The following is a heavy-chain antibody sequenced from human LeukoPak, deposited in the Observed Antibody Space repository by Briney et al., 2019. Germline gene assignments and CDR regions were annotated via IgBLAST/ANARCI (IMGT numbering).Heavy chain of an antibody. D-gene: IGHD3-10*01. V-gene: IGHV4-34*01. CDR3: ARERRRYYGSGSYYPLGGMDV. Sequence: SETLFLTCAVYGGSFSGYYWSWIRQPPGKGLEWIGEINHSGSTNYNPSLKSRVTISVDTSKNQFSLKLSSVTAADTAVYYCARERRRYYGSGSYYPLGGMDVWGKGTTVTVSS. J-gene: IGHJ6*04. CDR2: INHSGST. CDR1: GGSFSGYY.